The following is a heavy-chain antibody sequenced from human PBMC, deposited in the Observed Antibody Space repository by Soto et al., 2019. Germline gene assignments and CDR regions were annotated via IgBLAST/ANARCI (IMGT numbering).Heavy chain of an antibody. V-gene: IGHV3-9*01. J-gene: IGHJ4*02. CDR1: GFTFDDYA. D-gene: IGHD2-15*01. CDR3: VESTYMLVGATHLDS. Sequence: PGGSLRLSCAASGFTFDDYAMHWVRQGPGKGLEWVSGISWNSDMITNADSVKGRSTASGGNAKHSPGLEMNSLRVEDTALYYCVESTYMLVGATHLDSWGQGTLVTVSS. CDR2: ISWNSDMI.